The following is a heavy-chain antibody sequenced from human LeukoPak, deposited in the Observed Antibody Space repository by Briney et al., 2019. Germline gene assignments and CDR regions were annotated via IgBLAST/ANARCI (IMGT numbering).Heavy chain of an antibody. V-gene: IGHV3-7*03. Sequence: PGGSLRLSCAASGFTFSNYWMSWVRQAPGKGLEWVANIKQDGSEEYYVDSVEGRFTVSRDNAKNSLYLQMNSLRAEDTAVYCCAQRGIYYVFDYWGQGALVTVSS. D-gene: IGHD3-16*01. CDR1: GFTFSNYW. CDR3: AQRGIYYVFDY. J-gene: IGHJ4*02. CDR2: IKQDGSEE.